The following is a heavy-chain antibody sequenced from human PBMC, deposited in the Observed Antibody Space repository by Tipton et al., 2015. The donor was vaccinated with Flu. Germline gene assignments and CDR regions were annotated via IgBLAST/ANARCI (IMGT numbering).Heavy chain of an antibody. V-gene: IGHV1-18*01. Sequence: QMQLVQSGGEVKKPGASVRVSCKASGYTFIYYGINWVRQAPGQGLEWMGWISADDGSTKYAQKFQGRVTMTTDTSTSTAYMELRSLRSDDTAIYYCARVDCAGDCYSSDSWGQGTLVTVSS. CDR2: ISADDGST. D-gene: IGHD2-21*02. CDR3: ARVDCAGDCYSSDS. CDR1: GYTFIYYG. J-gene: IGHJ4*02.